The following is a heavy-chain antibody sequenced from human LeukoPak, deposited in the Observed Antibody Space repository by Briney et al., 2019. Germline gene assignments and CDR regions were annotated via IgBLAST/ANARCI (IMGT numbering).Heavy chain of an antibody. CDR1: GYTFTSYY. CDR2: INPSGGST. D-gene: IGHD5-24*01. Sequence: ASVKVSCKASGYTFTSYYMHWVRRAPGQGLEWMGIINPSGGSTSYAQKFQGRVTMTRDTSTSTVYMELSSLRSEDTAVYYCARDSRWLQFGGYFDYWGQGTLVTVSS. J-gene: IGHJ4*02. CDR3: ARDSRWLQFGGYFDY. V-gene: IGHV1-46*01.